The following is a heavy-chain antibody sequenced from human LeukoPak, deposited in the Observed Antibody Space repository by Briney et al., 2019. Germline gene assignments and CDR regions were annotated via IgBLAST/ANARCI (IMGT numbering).Heavy chain of an antibody. V-gene: IGHV3-43D*03. Sequence: GGSLRLSCAASGFTFSSYGMHWVRQAPGKGLEWVSLNSWDGGSTYYADSVKGRFTISRDNSKNSLYLQMNSLRAEDTALYYCAKGGASYGSGTLDYWGQGTLVTVSS. D-gene: IGHD3-10*01. J-gene: IGHJ4*02. CDR1: GFTFSSYG. CDR2: NSWDGGST. CDR3: AKGGASYGSGTLDY.